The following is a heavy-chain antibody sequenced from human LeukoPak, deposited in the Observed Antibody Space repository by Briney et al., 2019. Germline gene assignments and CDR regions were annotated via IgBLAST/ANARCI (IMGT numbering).Heavy chain of an antibody. CDR3: ARDRDGVFEY. D-gene: IGHD3-10*01. V-gene: IGHV4-34*01. J-gene: IGHJ4*02. CDR2: INQSGST. Sequence: SETLSLTCAVFGGPFSGYHWSWIRQSRGQELEWIGEINQSGSTNCNPSLKSRVTMSIDMSKNQFSLKLSSVTAADAAVYYCARDRDGVFEYWGQGTLVTVSS. CDR1: GGPFSGYH.